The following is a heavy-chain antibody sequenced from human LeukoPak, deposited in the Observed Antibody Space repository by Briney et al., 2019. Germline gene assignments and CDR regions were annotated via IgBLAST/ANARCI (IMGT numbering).Heavy chain of an antibody. CDR1: GGSISNYY. V-gene: IGHV4-59*01. Sequence: SETLSLTCTVSGGSISNYYWGWIRQPPGKGLEWIGNIHYTGGTKYNPSLRSRVTISVDPSKNQLSLKLSSVTAADTAVYYCARTRAYGGRPDYWGQGTLVTVSS. CDR2: IHYTGGT. J-gene: IGHJ4*02. D-gene: IGHD4-23*01. CDR3: ARTRAYGGRPDY.